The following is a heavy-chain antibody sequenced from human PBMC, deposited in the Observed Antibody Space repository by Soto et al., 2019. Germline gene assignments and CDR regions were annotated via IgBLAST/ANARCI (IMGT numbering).Heavy chain of an antibody. D-gene: IGHD2-2*02. CDR2: ISGSSSHT. V-gene: IGHV3-11*06. Sequence: QVQLVESGGGLVKPGGSLRLSCAASGFTFSDYYMSWIRQATGKGLEWVSYISGSSSHTNYADSVKGRFTISRDNAKNSLYLQMNSLRAEDTAVYYCAKEVPGAINWFDPWGQGTLVTVSS. J-gene: IGHJ5*02. CDR3: AKEVPGAINWFDP. CDR1: GFTFSDYY.